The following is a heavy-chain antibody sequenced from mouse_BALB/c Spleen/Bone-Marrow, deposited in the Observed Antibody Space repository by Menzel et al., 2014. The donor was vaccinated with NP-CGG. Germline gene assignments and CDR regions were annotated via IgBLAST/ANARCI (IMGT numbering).Heavy chain of an antibody. CDR2: IDPANGNT. CDR1: GFNIKDTY. J-gene: IGHJ3*01. CDR3: ARRGDGYYAWFAY. V-gene: IGHV14-3*02. Sequence: EVQLQQSGAELVKPGASVKLSCTASGFNIKDTYMHWVKQRPEQGLEGIGRIDPANGNTKYDPKFQGKATITADTSSNTSYLQLSSLTSEDTAVYCCARRGDGYYAWFAYWGQGTLVTVSA. D-gene: IGHD2-3*01.